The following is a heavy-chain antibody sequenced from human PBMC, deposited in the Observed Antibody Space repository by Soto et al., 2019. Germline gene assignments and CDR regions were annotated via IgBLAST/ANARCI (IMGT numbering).Heavy chain of an antibody. Sequence: SETLSLTCTVSGGSISSYYWSWIRQPPGKGLEWIGYIYYSGSTNYNPSLKSRVTISVDTSKNQFSLKLSSVTAADTAVYYCARSTGIAAAGEFDYWGQGTLVTVSS. CDR1: GGSISSYY. V-gene: IGHV4-59*01. D-gene: IGHD6-13*01. CDR3: ARSTGIAAAGEFDY. CDR2: IYYSGST. J-gene: IGHJ4*02.